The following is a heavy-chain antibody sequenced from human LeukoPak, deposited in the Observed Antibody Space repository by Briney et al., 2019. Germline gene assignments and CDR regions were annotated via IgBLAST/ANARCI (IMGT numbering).Heavy chain of an antibody. CDR1: GFIFSNYG. V-gene: IGHV3-23*01. D-gene: IGHD5-12*01. J-gene: IGHJ4*02. CDR3: ARDSTWRLDY. CDR2: ISASGSAT. Sequence: GGSLRLSCAASGFIFSNYGMNWVRQAPGKGLEWVAAISASGSATSYADSVRGRFTISRDNSKSTTYLQMNSLRAEDTAVYFCARDSTWRLDYWGQGTLITVSS.